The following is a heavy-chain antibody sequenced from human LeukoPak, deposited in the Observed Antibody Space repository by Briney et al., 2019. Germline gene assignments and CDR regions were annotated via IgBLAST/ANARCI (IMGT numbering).Heavy chain of an antibody. CDR1: GYTFTSYA. CDR3: ARDRVLLWFGESYYFDY. D-gene: IGHD3-10*01. J-gene: IGHJ4*02. CDR2: INTNTGNP. V-gene: IGHV7-4-1*02. Sequence: ASVKVSCKASGYTFTSYAMNWVRQAPGQGLEWMGWINTNTGNPTYAQGFTGRFVFSLDTSVSTAYLQISSLKAEDTAVYYCARDRVLLWFGESYYFDYWGQGTLVTVSS.